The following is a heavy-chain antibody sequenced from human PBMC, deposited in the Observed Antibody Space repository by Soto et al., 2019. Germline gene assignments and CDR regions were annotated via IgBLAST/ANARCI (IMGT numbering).Heavy chain of an antibody. V-gene: IGHV3-30*18. J-gene: IGHJ4*02. CDR1: GFTFSSYG. D-gene: IGHD3-22*01. Sequence: LRLSCAASGFTFSSYGMHWVRQAPGKGLEWVAVISYDGSNKYYADSVKGRFTISRDNSKNTLYLQMNSLRAEDTAVYYCAKEAGDYYDSSGYSYYFDYWGQGTLVTVSS. CDR2: ISYDGSNK. CDR3: AKEAGDYYDSSGYSYYFDY.